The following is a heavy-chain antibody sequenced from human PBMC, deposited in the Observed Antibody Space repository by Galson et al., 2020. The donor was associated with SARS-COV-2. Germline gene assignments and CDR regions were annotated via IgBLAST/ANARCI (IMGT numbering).Heavy chain of an antibody. J-gene: IGHJ6*02. Sequence: SETLSLTCTVPGGSVRSRGNYWVWIRQSPGKGLEYIGSIHYSGSTYYNPSLKSRVTTSVDTSKNQVSLKLSSVTAADTAVYYCARGAYDPLAGQYRDYGMDVWGQGTTVTVSS. CDR2: IHYSGST. CDR3: ARGAYDPLAGQYRDYGMDV. D-gene: IGHD3-9*01. V-gene: IGHV4-39*01. CDR1: GGSVRSRGNY.